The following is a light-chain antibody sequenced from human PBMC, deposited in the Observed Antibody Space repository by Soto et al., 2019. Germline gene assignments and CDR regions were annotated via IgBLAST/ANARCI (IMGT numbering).Light chain of an antibody. Sequence: DIQMTQSPSSLSASVGDRVTITCRASQSIGDYLNWYQQKPGKAPNLLIYATSTLQSGVPSRFSGSGSGTDFTLSISSLQPEDFATYYCQQSYNAPLTFGPGTKVDIK. J-gene: IGKJ3*01. CDR3: QQSYNAPLT. V-gene: IGKV1-39*01. CDR1: QSIGDY. CDR2: ATS.